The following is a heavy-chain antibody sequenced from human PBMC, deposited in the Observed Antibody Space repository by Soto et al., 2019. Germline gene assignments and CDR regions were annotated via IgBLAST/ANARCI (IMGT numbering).Heavy chain of an antibody. CDR3: ARTFSDGPPSDY. D-gene: IGHD6-25*01. Sequence: GASVKVSCKASGGTFSSYTIIWVRQAPGQGLEWMGMIKPTGGSTSYAQKFQGRVTMTRDTSTSTVYMELSSLTSEDTAVYYCARTFSDGPPSDYWGQGTLVTVSS. CDR2: IKPTGGST. V-gene: IGHV1-46*01. J-gene: IGHJ4*02. CDR1: GGTFSSYT.